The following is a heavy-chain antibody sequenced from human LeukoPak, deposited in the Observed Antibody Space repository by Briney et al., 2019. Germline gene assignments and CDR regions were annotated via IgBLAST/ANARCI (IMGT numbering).Heavy chain of an antibody. J-gene: IGHJ4*02. CDR2: ISSSSSYI. D-gene: IGHD2-2*01. Sequence: GGSLRLSCAASGFTFSNYAMSWVRQAPGKGLEWVSSISSSSSYIYYADSVKGRFTISRDNAKNSLYLQMNSLRAEDTAVYYCARDGGGYCSSTSCYKAIDYWGQGTLVTVSS. CDR1: GFTFSNYA. V-gene: IGHV3-21*01. CDR3: ARDGGGYCSSTSCYKAIDY.